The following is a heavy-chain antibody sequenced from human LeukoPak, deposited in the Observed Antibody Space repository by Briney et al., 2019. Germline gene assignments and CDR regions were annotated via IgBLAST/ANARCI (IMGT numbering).Heavy chain of an antibody. J-gene: IGHJ4*02. Sequence: SGTLSLTCAVSGGSISSSNWWSWVRQPPGKGLEWIGEIYHSGSTNYNPSLKSRVTISVDKSKNQFSLKLSSVTAADTAVYYCARHGGRQQLVPYYWGQGTLVTVSS. CDR3: ARHGGRQQLVPYY. CDR1: GGSISSSNW. V-gene: IGHV4-4*02. D-gene: IGHD6-13*01. CDR2: IYHSGST.